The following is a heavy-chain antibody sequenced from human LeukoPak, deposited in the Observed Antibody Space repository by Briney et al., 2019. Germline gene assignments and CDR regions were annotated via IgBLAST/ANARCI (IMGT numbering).Heavy chain of an antibody. CDR1: GGSISSYY. CDR3: ARTLLPGSYYIN. J-gene: IGHJ4*02. D-gene: IGHD3-10*01. V-gene: IGHV4-4*07. Sequence: SETLSLTCTVSGGSISSYYWSWIQQPAGKGLEWIGRIYTSGSTNYNPSLKSRVTMSVDTSKNQFSLKLSSVTAADTAVYYCARTLLPGSYYINWGQGTLVTVSS. CDR2: IYTSGST.